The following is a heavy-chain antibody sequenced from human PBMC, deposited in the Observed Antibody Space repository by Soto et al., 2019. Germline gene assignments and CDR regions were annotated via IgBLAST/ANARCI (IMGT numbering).Heavy chain of an antibody. V-gene: IGHV4-59*08. J-gene: IGHJ6*04. CDR1: GRSISSYY. CDR2: IYYSGST. CDR3: ASQASPYYYYGMDV. Sequence: PSETLSLTCTVSGRSISSYYWNWIRQPPGKGLEWNGYIYYSGSTNYNPSLKGRVTISVDTSKNQFSLKLSSVTAADTVVYYCASQASPYYYYGMDVWRKGTTVTFSS.